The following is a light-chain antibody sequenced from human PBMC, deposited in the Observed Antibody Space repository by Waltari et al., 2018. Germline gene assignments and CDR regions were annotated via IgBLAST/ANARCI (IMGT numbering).Light chain of an antibody. J-gene: IGKJ2*01. CDR3: QQSQGVPFT. Sequence: IQMTQSPSSLSASIGDRVTITCRASHHNDNNLNWYQQKPGKAPKLLIYAASTLQSGVPSRFTGSGYGTDFTLTISSLQPEDIATYSCQQSQGVPFTFGQGTKVELK. CDR1: HHNDNN. V-gene: IGKV1-39*01. CDR2: AAS.